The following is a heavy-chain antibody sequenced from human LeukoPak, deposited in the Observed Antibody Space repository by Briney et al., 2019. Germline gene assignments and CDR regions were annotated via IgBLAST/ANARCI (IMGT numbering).Heavy chain of an antibody. V-gene: IGHV1-3*01. J-gene: IGHJ6*02. Sequence: GASVTVPCKASGYTFTSYAMHWVRQAPGQRLEWMGWINAGNGKTKYSQKFQGRVNITRDTSASTAYMELSSLRSEDTAVYYWASSTCDFWHGYSVGDGMDVPGQGATVTVSS. CDR1: GYTFTSYA. CDR3: ASSTCDFWHGYSVGDGMDV. D-gene: IGHD3-3*01. CDR2: INAGNGKT.